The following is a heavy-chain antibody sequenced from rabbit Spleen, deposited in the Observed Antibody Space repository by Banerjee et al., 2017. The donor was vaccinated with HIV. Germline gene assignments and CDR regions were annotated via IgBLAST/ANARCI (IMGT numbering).Heavy chain of an antibody. CDR1: GFDFSSYG. CDR3: ARNYVNVFDP. CDR2: INAVTGKA. J-gene: IGHJ2*01. Sequence: QSLVESGGGLVQPGGSLKLSCKASGFDFSSYGVSWVRQAPGKGLQWIACINAVTGKAVYATWAKGRFTISKTSSTTATLQMTSLTAADTATYFCARNYVNVFDPWGPGTLVTVS. V-gene: IGHV1S40*01. D-gene: IGHD1-1*01.